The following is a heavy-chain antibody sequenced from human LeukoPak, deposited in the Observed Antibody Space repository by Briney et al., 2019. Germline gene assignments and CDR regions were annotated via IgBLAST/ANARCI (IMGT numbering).Heavy chain of an antibody. Sequence: ASVKVSCKASGYTFTSYDINWVRQATGQGLEWMGWMNPNSGNTGYAQKFQGRVTITRNTSISTAYMELSSLRSEDTAMYYCARPNVPNYYDSSGYFDYWGQGTLVTVSS. D-gene: IGHD3-22*01. J-gene: IGHJ4*02. V-gene: IGHV1-8*03. CDR1: GYTFTSYD. CDR3: ARPNVPNYYDSSGYFDY. CDR2: MNPNSGNT.